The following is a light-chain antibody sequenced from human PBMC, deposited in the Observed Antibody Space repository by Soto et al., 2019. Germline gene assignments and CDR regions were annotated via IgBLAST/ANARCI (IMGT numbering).Light chain of an antibody. V-gene: IGKV3-20*01. CDR1: QSVNSNY. J-gene: IGKJ1*01. CDR3: QQYGSSPET. CDR2: GAS. Sequence: EIVLTQSPGTLSLSPGERATLSCRASQSVNSNYLAWYQQKPGQAPRLLFSGASSRATGIPDRFSGSGSGTDFTLTISRLEPEDFAVYYCQQYGSSPETFGQGTKVDIK.